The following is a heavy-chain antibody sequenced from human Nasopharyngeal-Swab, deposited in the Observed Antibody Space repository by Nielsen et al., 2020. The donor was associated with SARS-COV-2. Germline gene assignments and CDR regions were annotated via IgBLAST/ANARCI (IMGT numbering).Heavy chain of an antibody. CDR3: ARATSNGWYIYYFDY. D-gene: IGHD6-19*01. CDR1: GFTVSSNY. CDR2: IHSAGDT. V-gene: IGHV3-13*01. Sequence: GGSLRLSSAASGFTVSSNYMSWVRQATGKSLEWVSGIHSAGDTYYPGSVKGRFTISRENAKNSLYLQMNSLRAEDTAVYYCARATSNGWYIYYFDYWGLGTLVTVSS. J-gene: IGHJ4*02.